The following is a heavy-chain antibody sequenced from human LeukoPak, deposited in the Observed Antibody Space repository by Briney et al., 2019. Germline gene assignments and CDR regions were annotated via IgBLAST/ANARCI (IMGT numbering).Heavy chain of an antibody. Sequence: PSETLSLTCTVSGGSISSYYWSWIRQPPGKGLEWIGYIYYSGSTNYNPSLKSRVTISVDTSKNQFSLKLSSVTAADTAVYYCARSPTVVVPALRWFDPWGQGTLVTVSS. CDR2: IYYSGST. CDR3: ARSPTVVVPALRWFDP. V-gene: IGHV4-59*01. J-gene: IGHJ5*02. CDR1: GGSISSYY. D-gene: IGHD2-2*01.